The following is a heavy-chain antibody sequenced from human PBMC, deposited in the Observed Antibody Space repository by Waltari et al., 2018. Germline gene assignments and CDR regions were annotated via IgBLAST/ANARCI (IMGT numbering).Heavy chain of an antibody. CDR2: IYYRGVT. D-gene: IGHD1-26*01. CDR1: GGSISSSSYY. CDR3: ARRVGATLYFGY. V-gene: IGHV4-39*01. J-gene: IGHJ4*02. Sequence: QLQLQESGPGLVKPSETLSLTCTVSGGSISSSSYYWGWIRQPPGKGLELIGSIYYRGVTDYNPSLKSRVTISVDTSKNQFSLKLSSVTAADTAVYYCARRVGATLYFGYWGQGTLVTVSS.